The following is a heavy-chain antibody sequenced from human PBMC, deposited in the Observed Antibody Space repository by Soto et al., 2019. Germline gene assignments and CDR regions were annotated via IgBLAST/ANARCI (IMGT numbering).Heavy chain of an antibody. CDR2: IYYSGST. J-gene: IGHJ6*02. V-gene: IGHV4-59*01. Sequence: SETLSLTCTVSGGSISSYYWSWIRQPPGKGLEWIGYIYYSGSTNYNPSLKSRVTISVDTSKNQFSLKLSSVTAADTAVYYCARESRKKYYYGMDVWGQGTTVTVSS. CDR1: GGSISSYY. CDR3: ARESRKKYYYGMDV.